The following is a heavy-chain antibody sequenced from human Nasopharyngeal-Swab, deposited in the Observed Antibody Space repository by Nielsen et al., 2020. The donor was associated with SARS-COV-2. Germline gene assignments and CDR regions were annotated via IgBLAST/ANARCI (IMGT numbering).Heavy chain of an antibody. J-gene: IGHJ5*02. V-gene: IGHV4-39*01. Sequence: PGKGLEWIGSTYYSGSTYYNPSLKSRVTISVDTSKNQFSLKLSSVTAADTAVYYCARLGYGDSNWFDPWGQGTLVTVSS. D-gene: IGHD4-17*01. CDR2: TYYSGST. CDR3: ARLGYGDSNWFDP.